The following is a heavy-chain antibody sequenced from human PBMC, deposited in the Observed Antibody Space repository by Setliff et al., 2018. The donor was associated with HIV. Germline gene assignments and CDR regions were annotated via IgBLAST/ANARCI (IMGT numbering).Heavy chain of an antibody. J-gene: IGHJ6*03. V-gene: IGHV3-7*01. Sequence: PGESLKISCGASGFSFSSYWMSWVRQAPGKGLEWVANIKEDGSEKYYVDSVRGRFTISRDNAKNSLYLQMNSLRAEDTAVYYCARDATRGGDMDVWAKGTTVTVSS. D-gene: IGHD2-15*01. CDR3: ARDATRGGDMDV. CDR1: GFSFSSYW. CDR2: IKEDGSEK.